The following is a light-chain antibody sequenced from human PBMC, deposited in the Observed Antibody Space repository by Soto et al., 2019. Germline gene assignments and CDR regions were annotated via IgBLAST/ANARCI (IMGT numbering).Light chain of an antibody. V-gene: IGKV1-5*01. Sequence: DIQMTQSPSTLSASVGDRVTITCRASQSITIWLAWYQQKPGKTPKLLIFDASNLESGVASRFSGSGSGTEFPLTIRSLQPDDFATYYCQHYNSFSMTFGQGTKVEIK. CDR3: QHYNSFSMT. J-gene: IGKJ1*01. CDR2: DAS. CDR1: QSITIW.